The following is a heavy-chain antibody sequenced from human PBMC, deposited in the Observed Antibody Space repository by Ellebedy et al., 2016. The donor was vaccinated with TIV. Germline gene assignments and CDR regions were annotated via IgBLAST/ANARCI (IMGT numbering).Heavy chain of an antibody. D-gene: IGHD3-9*01. J-gene: IGHJ5*02. Sequence: SETMSLTXTVSGGSVSSGSYFWSWIRQPPGKGLEWIGYVHYTGTTNYNPSLESRVTISVDTSKNQFSLKLSSVTAADTAVYYCARPVLTGYYGWFDPWGQGTLVTVSS. V-gene: IGHV4-61*01. CDR3: ARPVLTGYYGWFDP. CDR2: VHYTGTT. CDR1: GGSVSSGSYF.